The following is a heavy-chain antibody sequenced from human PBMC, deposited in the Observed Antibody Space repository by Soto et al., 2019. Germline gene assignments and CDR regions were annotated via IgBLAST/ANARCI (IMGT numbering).Heavy chain of an antibody. CDR3: TTDLTLITGGYGMDV. CDR2: IKSKTDGGTT. CDR1: GFTFSNAW. Sequence: GGSLRLSCAASGFTFSNAWMSWVRQAPGKGLVWVGRIKSKTDGGTTDYAAPVKGRFTISRDDSKNTLYLQMNSLKTEDTAVYYCTTDLTLITGGYGMDVWGQGTTVTV. V-gene: IGHV3-15*01. J-gene: IGHJ6*02. D-gene: IGHD3-22*01.